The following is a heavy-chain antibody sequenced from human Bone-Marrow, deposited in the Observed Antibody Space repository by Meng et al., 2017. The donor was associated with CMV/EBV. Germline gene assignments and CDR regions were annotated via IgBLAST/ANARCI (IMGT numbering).Heavy chain of an antibody. CDR2: IANSGSTI. CDR1: GFAFSDSY. J-gene: IGHJ3*02. CDR3: ARDQDRGYCNGDRCYRSRASDI. D-gene: IGHD2-15*01. Sequence: GESLKISCVASGFAFSDSYMSWIRQAPGKGLEWISYIANSGSTIYYADSVKGRFTISRDNAKNSLYLQMNSLRAEDTAVYYCARDQDRGYCNGDRCYRSRASDIWGQGKMVTVSS. V-gene: IGHV3-11*01.